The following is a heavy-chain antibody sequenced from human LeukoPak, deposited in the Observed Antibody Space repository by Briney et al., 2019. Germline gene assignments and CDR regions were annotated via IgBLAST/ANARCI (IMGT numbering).Heavy chain of an antibody. CDR1: GFSLSTSGVG. CDR3: ARRYSSSWYVYYYYYMDV. V-gene: IGHV2-5*02. J-gene: IGHJ6*03. Sequence: SGPTLVKPTQTLTLTCTFSGFSLSTSGVGVGWIRQPPGKALEWLALIYWDDDKRYSPSLKSRLTITKDTSKNQVVLTMTNMDPVDTATYYCARRYSSSWYVYYYYYMDVWGKGTTVTISS. D-gene: IGHD6-13*01. CDR2: IYWDDDK.